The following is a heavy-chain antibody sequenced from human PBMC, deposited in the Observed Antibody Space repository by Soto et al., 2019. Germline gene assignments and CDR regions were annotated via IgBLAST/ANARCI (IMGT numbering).Heavy chain of an antibody. J-gene: IGHJ3*01. CDR3: AASVTTAGGSDF. V-gene: IGHV3-53*01. D-gene: IGHD4-17*01. CDR1: GFRVSSKY. Sequence: GGSLRLSCVASGFRVSSKYMIWVRQAPGKGLEWVSAIYGGGNTYDADSVRGRFAISRDNSKNTVSLLMNSLRADDTAVYYCAASVTTAGGSDFWGKGTLVTISS. CDR2: IYGGGNT.